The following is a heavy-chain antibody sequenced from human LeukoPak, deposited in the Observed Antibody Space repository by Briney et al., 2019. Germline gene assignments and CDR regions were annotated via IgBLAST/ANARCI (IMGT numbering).Heavy chain of an antibody. V-gene: IGHV4-39*07. CDR3: ATPHYGSGNSFDY. CDR1: GGSISSSYYY. J-gene: IGHJ4*02. CDR2: MYYRGNT. D-gene: IGHD3-10*01. Sequence: SETLSLTCTVSGGSISSSYYYWVWVRQPPGKGLEWIGSMYYRGNTYYNPSLKSRVTTSVDTPKNQFSLKLSSVTAADTAVYYCATPHYGSGNSFDYWGQGTLVTVSS.